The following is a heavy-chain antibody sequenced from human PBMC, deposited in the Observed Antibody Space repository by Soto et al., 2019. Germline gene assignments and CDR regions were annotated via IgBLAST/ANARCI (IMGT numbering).Heavy chain of an antibody. Sequence: EVQLVESGGGLVQPGGSLRLSCAASGFTVSSNYMSWVRQAPGKGLEWVTVIYSGGRTYYVDSVKGRFTISRHNSKNTLYLQMNSLRAEDTAVYYCARAYGDYGEGYFDYWGQGTLVTVSS. V-gene: IGHV3-53*04. CDR3: ARAYGDYGEGYFDY. CDR1: GFTVSSNY. CDR2: IYSGGRT. J-gene: IGHJ4*02. D-gene: IGHD4-17*01.